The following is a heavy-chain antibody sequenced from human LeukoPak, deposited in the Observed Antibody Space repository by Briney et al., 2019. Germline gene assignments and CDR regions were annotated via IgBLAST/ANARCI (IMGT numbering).Heavy chain of an antibody. CDR2: FDPEDGET. D-gene: IGHD1-1*01. CDR1: GYTLTELS. Sequence: ASVKVSCKVSGYTLTELSMHWVRQAPGKGLEWMGGFDPEDGETIYAQKFQGRVTMTEDTSTDTAYMELSSLRSEDTAVYYCATVKAAYNWNSGAFDIWGQGTMVTVSS. J-gene: IGHJ3*02. V-gene: IGHV1-24*01. CDR3: ATVKAAYNWNSGAFDI.